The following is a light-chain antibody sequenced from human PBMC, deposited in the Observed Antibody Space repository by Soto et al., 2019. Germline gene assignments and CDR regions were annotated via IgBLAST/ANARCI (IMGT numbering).Light chain of an antibody. CDR3: QQYNGYLRT. J-gene: IGKJ1*01. V-gene: IGKV1-5*03. CDR2: KAS. Sequence: DIQMTQSPSTLSASVGDRVTITCRASQSISSWLAWYQQKPGKAPKLLMYKASSLESAVPSRFSGSGSETEFTLTISSLQPDDFATYYCQQYNGYLRTFGQGTKVEIK. CDR1: QSISSW.